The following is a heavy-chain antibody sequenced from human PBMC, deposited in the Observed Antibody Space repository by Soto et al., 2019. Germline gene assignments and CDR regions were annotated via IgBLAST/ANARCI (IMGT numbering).Heavy chain of an antibody. J-gene: IGHJ4*02. D-gene: IGHD1-20*01. V-gene: IGHV4-30-4*01. CDR2: IYYSGST. CDR3: AREGAITGRGRFDY. Sequence: RSLTFTVSGGSISSVDYYWSWIRQPPGKGLEWIGYIYYSGSTYYNPSLKSRVTISVDTSKNQFSLKLSSVTAADKAVYYCAREGAITGRGRFDYWGQGTLVTVSS. CDR1: GGSISSVDYY.